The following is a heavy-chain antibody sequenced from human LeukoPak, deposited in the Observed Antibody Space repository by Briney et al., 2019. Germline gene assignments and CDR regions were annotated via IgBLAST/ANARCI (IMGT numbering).Heavy chain of an antibody. V-gene: IGHV3-23*01. J-gene: IGHJ5*02. CDR1: GFTFSSYS. Sequence: PGGSLRLSCAASGFTFSSYSMNWVRQAPGKGLEWVSGISGSATTTYYADSVKGRFTISRDNSKNTLYLQMNSLRAEDTAVYYCAKDQGGYSPNWFDPWGQGTLVTVSS. D-gene: IGHD5-12*01. CDR2: ISGSATTT. CDR3: AKDQGGYSPNWFDP.